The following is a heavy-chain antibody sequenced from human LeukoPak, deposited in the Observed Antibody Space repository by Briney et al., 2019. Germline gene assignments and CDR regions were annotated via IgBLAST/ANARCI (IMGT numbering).Heavy chain of an antibody. CDR1: GYAFTGYY. V-gene: IGHV1-2*02. J-gene: IGHJ3*02. Sequence: TSVKVSCKASGYAFTGYYMNWVRQAPGQGLEWIGWINPNSGGTNYAQKFQGRVTMTRDTSISTAYMELSRLRSDDTAVYYCARTGRLRFTGGFDIWGQGTMVTVSS. D-gene: IGHD4-17*01. CDR2: INPNSGGT. CDR3: ARTGRLRFTGGFDI.